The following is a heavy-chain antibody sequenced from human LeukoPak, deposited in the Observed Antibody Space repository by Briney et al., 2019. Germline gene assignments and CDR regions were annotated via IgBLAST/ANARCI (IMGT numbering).Heavy chain of an antibody. Sequence: PSETLSLTCTVSGGSMSSSSYYWGWIRQPPGKGLEWIGSIYYSESTYQNPSLKSRVTISVDTSKSQFSLKLSSVTAADTAVYYCARIPTVTFFDYWGQGTLVTVSS. J-gene: IGHJ4*02. CDR3: ARIPTVTFFDY. D-gene: IGHD4-17*01. V-gene: IGHV4-39*07. CDR2: IYYSEST. CDR1: GGSMSSSSYY.